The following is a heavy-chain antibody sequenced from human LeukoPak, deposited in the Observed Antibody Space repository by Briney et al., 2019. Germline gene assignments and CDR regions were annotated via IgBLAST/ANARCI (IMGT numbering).Heavy chain of an antibody. V-gene: IGHV1-2*02. CDR2: INPKTGGT. Sequence: ASVKVSCKASGFTFTAYYMHWIRPAPGQGLEWMGWINPKTGGTHYAQKFQGRVTMTRDTSTSTGYMDLSRLKSDDTAVYFCARRKMSSGWLGWFDPWGQGTLVTVSS. D-gene: IGHD6-19*01. CDR1: GFTFTAYY. CDR3: ARRKMSSGWLGWFDP. J-gene: IGHJ5*02.